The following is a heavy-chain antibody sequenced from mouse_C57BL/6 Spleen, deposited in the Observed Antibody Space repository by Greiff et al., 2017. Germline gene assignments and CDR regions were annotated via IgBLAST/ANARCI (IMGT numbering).Heavy chain of an antibody. J-gene: IGHJ2*01. V-gene: IGHV1-81*01. CDR1: GYTFTSYG. CDR2: IYPRSGNT. D-gene: IGHD2-3*01. Sequence: VQLQQSGAELARPGASVKLSCKASGYTFTSYGISWVKQRTGQGLEWIGEIYPRSGNTYYNEKFKGKDTLTADKSSSPAYMALRSRTSEDSAVYFCARSRDGYPYFDYWGQGTTLTVSS. CDR3: ARSRDGYPYFDY.